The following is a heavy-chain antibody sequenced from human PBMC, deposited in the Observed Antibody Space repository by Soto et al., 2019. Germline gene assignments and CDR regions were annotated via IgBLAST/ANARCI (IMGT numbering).Heavy chain of an antibody. CDR3: ARGYCANGVCYYFDY. CDR2: ISTFNGNT. D-gene: IGHD2-8*01. Sequence: ASVKVSCKASGYTFTTYDITWVRQAPGQGLEWMGWISTFNGNTKYEQKLQDRVTMTTDTFTTTAYMELRSLRSDDTAVYYCARGYCANGVCYYFDYWGQGTLVTVSS. CDR1: GYTFTTYD. V-gene: IGHV1-18*01. J-gene: IGHJ4*02.